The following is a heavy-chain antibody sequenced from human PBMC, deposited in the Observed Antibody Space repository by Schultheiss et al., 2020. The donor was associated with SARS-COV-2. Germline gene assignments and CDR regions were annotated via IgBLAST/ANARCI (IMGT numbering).Heavy chain of an antibody. CDR3: AKGGGNYYGSGASGMDV. CDR1: GFTFSSYW. CDR2: ISGSGGST. V-gene: IGHV3-23*01. Sequence: GGSLRLSCAASGFTFSSYWMSWVRQAPGKGLEWVSAISGSGGSTYYADSVKGRFTISRDNSKNTLYLQMNSLRAEDTAVYYCAKGGGNYYGSGASGMDVWGQGTTVTVSS. D-gene: IGHD3-10*01. J-gene: IGHJ6*02.